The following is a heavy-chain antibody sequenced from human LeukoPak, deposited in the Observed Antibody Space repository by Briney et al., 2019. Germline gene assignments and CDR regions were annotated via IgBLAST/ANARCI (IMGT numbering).Heavy chain of an antibody. V-gene: IGHV6-1*01. CDR1: GDSVSSNSAA. D-gene: IGHD6-13*01. J-gene: IGHJ5*02. CDR2: TYYRSKWYN. CDR3: ARQVPTGYSSSYNWFDP. Sequence: SQTLSLTRAISGDSVSSNSAAWNWIRQSPSRGLEWLGRTYYRSKWYNDYAVSVKSRITINPDTSKNQFSLQLNSVTPEDTAVYYCARQVPTGYSSSYNWFDPWGQGTLVTVSS.